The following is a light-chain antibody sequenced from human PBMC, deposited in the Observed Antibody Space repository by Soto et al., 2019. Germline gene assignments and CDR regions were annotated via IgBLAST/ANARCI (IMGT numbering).Light chain of an antibody. V-gene: IGKV3-20*01. CDR1: QSVSSSY. J-gene: IGKJ5*01. CDR2: GAS. CDR3: QQYGSSRPIT. Sequence: EILLTQSPGTLTLSPWEIATLSCRASQSVSSSYLAWYQQKPGQAPRLLIYGASSRATGIPDRFSGSGSGTDFTLTISRLEPEDFAVYYCQQYGSSRPITFGQGTRLEIK.